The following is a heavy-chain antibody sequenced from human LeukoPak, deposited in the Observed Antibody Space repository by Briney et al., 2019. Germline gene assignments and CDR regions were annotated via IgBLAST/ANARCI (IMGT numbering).Heavy chain of an antibody. CDR2: ISAYNGNT. D-gene: IGHD3-10*01. CDR3: ARASGSGSYLSFDY. J-gene: IGHJ4*02. CDR1: GYTFTSYG. V-gene: IGHV1-18*01. Sequence: ASVKVSCKASGYTFTSYGISWVRQGPGQGLEWMGWISAYNGNTNYAQKLQGRVTMTTDTSTSTAYMELRSLRSDDTAVYYCARASGSGSYLSFDYWGQGTLVTVSS.